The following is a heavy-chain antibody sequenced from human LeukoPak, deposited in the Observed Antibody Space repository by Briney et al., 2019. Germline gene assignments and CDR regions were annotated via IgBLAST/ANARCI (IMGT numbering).Heavy chain of an antibody. J-gene: IGHJ6*03. CDR1: GGSISSSSYS. Sequence: PSETLSLTCTVSGGSISSSSYSWGWIRQPPGKGLEWIGSVYYSGSTYYIPSLKSRVTISVDTSKNQFSLKLSSVTAADTAVYYCARGRIDTSSGYYYSYYYYYMDVWGKGTTVTVSS. D-gene: IGHD3-22*01. CDR3: ARGRIDTSSGYYYSYYYYYMDV. CDR2: VYYSGST. V-gene: IGHV4-39*07.